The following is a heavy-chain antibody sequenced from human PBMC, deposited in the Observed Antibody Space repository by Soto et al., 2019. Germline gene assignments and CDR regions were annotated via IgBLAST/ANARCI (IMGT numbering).Heavy chain of an antibody. CDR3: AKGISPYYFYSSGYYRLDFDY. V-gene: IGHV3-23*01. Sequence: GGSLRLSCAASGFTFSSYAMSWVRQAPGKGLEWVSAISGSGGTTYYADSVKGRFTISRDDSKNTLYLQMHSLRGEDTAVYYCAKGISPYYFYSSGYYRLDFDYWGQGTLVTVSS. CDR1: GFTFSSYA. J-gene: IGHJ4*02. D-gene: IGHD3-22*01. CDR2: ISGSGGTT.